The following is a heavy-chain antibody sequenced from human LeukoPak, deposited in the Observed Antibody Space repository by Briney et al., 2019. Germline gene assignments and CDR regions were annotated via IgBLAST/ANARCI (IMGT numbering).Heavy chain of an antibody. D-gene: IGHD3-22*01. CDR1: GGSISSYY. V-gene: IGHV4-4*09. CDR3: ARLTYYYDSSGYYYFYYMDV. J-gene: IGHJ6*03. Sequence: PSETLSLTCTVSGGSISSYYWSWIRQPPGKGLEWIGYIYTSGSTNYNPSLKSRVTISVDTSKNQFSLKLSSVTAADTAVYYCARLTYYYDSSGYYYFYYMDVWGKGTTVTVSS. CDR2: IYTSGST.